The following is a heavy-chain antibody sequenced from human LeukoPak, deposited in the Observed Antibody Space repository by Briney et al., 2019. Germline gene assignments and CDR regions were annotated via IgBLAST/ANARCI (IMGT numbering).Heavy chain of an antibody. CDR2: IYYSGST. J-gene: IGHJ6*02. D-gene: IGHD3-3*01. Sequence: SETLSLTCTVSGGPISSYYWSWIRQPPVKGPELIGYIYYSGSTNYNPSLKSRVTISVDTSKNQFSLKLSSVTAADTAVYYCARIFGAPYYYGMDVWGQGTTVTVSS. CDR3: ARIFGAPYYYGMDV. V-gene: IGHV4-59*08. CDR1: GGPISSYY.